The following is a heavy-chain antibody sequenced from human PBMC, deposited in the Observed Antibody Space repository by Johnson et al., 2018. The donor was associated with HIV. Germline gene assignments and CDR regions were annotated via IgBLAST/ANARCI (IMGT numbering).Heavy chain of an antibody. CDR1: GFTFDDYT. J-gene: IGHJ3*02. CDR3: ARDGYSGYDDAFDI. D-gene: IGHD5-12*01. CDR2: ISYDGNNK. Sequence: QVQLVESGGVVVQPGRSLRLSCAASGFTFDDYTMHWVRPAPGKGLEWVAVISYDGNNKYYADSVKGRFTISRDNSKNTLYLQMNSLRAEDTAVYYCARDGYSGYDDAFDIWGQGTMVTVSS. V-gene: IGHV3-30*03.